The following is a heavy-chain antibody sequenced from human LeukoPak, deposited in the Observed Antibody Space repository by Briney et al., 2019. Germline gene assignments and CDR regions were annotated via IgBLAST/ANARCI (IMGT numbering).Heavy chain of an antibody. CDR1: GFTFSSYS. J-gene: IGHJ4*02. V-gene: IGHV3-48*01. CDR2: ISSSSSTI. D-gene: IGHD3-3*01. Sequence: GGPLRLSCAASGFTFSSYSMNWVRQAPGKGLEWVSYISSSSSTIYYADSVKGRFTISRDNAKNSLYLQMDSLRAEDTAVYYCARAPGYDFWSGYYVPGGYYLDYWGQGTLVTVSS. CDR3: ARAPGYDFWSGYYVPGGYYLDY.